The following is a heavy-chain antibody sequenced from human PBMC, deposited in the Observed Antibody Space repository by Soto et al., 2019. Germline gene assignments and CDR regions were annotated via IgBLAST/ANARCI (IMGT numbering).Heavy chain of an antibody. CDR1: GGSFSAYY. CDR3: ARTRKTKNFYNYGLDV. CDR2: INHSGDT. J-gene: IGHJ6*02. V-gene: IGHV4-34*01. Sequence: SETLSLTCAVYGGSFSAYYWSWIRQSPRKGLEWIGEINHSGDTRYIPSLKSRVTISVDTSKNQFSLRLNSVTTADSAVYYCARTRKTKNFYNYGLDVWGQGTRVTVSS.